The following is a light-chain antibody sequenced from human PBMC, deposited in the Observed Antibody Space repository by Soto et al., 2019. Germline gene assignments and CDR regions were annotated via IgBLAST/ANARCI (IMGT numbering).Light chain of an antibody. J-gene: IGKJ4*01. CDR1: QSVNSY. V-gene: IGKV3-11*01. CDR3: QHRSNGPLC. Sequence: EIVLTQSPATLSLSPGERATLSCRASQSVNSYLAWYQQKPGQAPRLLIYDASNRATGIPARFSGSWSGANFALTIRTLEPEAFAVYYCQHRSNGPLCFGGGTKVELK. CDR2: DAS.